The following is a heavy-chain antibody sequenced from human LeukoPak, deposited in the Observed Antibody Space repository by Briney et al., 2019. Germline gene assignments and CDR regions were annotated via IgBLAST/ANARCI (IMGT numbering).Heavy chain of an antibody. CDR3: AKFVLGYCSSASCSYFDY. V-gene: IGHV3-74*01. CDR1: GFTFSNDW. Sequence: GGSLRLSCAVTGFTFSNDWMHWVRRVPGKGLVWVSRITGDGSSTTYADSVKGRFTISRDNAKNTLYLQMNSLRAEDTAVYYCAKFVLGYCSSASCSYFDYWGQGTLVTVSS. D-gene: IGHD2-2*01. CDR2: ITGDGSST. J-gene: IGHJ4*02.